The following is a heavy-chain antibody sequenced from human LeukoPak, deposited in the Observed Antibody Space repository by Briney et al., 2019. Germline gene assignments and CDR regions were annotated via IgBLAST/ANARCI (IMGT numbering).Heavy chain of an antibody. CDR1: GGSISSGDYY. CDR2: IYYSGST. J-gene: IGHJ4*02. V-gene: IGHV4-30-4*01. CDR3: ARDLGYLDFDY. D-gene: IGHD5-18*01. Sequence: SETLSLTCTVSGGSISSGDYYWSWIRQPPGKGLEWIGYIYYSGSTYYNPSLKSRVTISVDTSKNQFSLKLSSVTAADTAVYHCARDLGYLDFDYWGQGTLVTVSS.